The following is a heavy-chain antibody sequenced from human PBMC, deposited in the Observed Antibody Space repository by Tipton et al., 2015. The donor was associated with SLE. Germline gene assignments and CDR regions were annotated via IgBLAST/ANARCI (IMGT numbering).Heavy chain of an antibody. D-gene: IGHD3-16*01. J-gene: IGHJ4*02. Sequence: SLRLSCAASGFTFSLYYMNWVRQAPGKGLEGVGFIRTKAYGATTEYAASVEGRFTISRDDSKSIAYLEMNSLKTEDTAVYYCSRSQGVDYWGQGTRVTVSS. V-gene: IGHV3-49*04. CDR3: SRSQGVDY. CDR1: GFTFSLYY. CDR2: IRTKAYGATT.